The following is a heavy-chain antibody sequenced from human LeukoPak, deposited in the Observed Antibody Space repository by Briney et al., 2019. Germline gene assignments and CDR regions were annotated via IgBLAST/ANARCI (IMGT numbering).Heavy chain of an antibody. V-gene: IGHV3-48*01. Sequence: GGSLRLSCAASGFTFSSYSMNWVRQAPGNGREWVSYISSSSSTIYYADSVKGRFTISRDNAKNSLYLQMNSLRAEDTAVYYCARTYYDFWSGYRRPNNWFDPWGQGTLVTVSS. CDR2: ISSSSSTI. CDR3: ARTYYDFWSGYRRPNNWFDP. CDR1: GFTFSSYS. J-gene: IGHJ5*02. D-gene: IGHD3-3*01.